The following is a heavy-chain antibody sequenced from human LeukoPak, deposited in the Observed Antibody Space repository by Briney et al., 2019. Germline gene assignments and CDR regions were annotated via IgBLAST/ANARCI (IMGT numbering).Heavy chain of an antibody. V-gene: IGHV3-9*01. Sequence: GGSLRLSCAASGFTFDDYAMHWVRQAPGKGLEWVSGISWNSGSIGYADSVKGRFTISRDNAKNSLYLQMNSLRAEDTALYYCALDSSNEGYFDYRGQGTLVTVSS. CDR2: ISWNSGSI. D-gene: IGHD6-13*01. CDR1: GFTFDDYA. CDR3: ALDSSNEGYFDY. J-gene: IGHJ4*02.